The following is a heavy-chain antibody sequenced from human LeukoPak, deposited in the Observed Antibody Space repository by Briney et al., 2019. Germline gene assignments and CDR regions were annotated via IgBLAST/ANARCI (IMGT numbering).Heavy chain of an antibody. CDR3: AKDLGADYYYYYMDV. V-gene: IGHV3-23*01. CDR1: GFTFSSYA. Sequence: GGSLRLSCAASGFTFSSYAMSWVRQAPGKGLEWVSAISGSGGSTYYADSVKGRFTISRDNSKNTLYLQMNSLRAEDTAVYYCAKDLGADYYYYYMDVWGKGTTVTVSS. CDR2: ISGSGGST. J-gene: IGHJ6*03. D-gene: IGHD3-16*01.